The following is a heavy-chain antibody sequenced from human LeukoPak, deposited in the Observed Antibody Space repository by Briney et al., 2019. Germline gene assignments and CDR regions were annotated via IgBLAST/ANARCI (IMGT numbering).Heavy chain of an antibody. CDR3: AKGRQAIAVAVPFDY. D-gene: IGHD6-19*01. CDR1: GFTFSNYG. Sequence: GRSLRLSCAASGFTFSNYGMHWVRQAPGKGLEWVAVISYDGSNKYYADSVKGRFTISRDNSKNTLYLQMNSLRAEDTAVYYCAKGRQAIAVAVPFDYWGQGTLVTVSS. CDR2: ISYDGSNK. J-gene: IGHJ4*02. V-gene: IGHV3-30*18.